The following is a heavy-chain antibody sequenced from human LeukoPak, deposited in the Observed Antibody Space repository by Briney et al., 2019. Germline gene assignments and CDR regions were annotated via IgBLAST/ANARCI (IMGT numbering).Heavy chain of an antibody. D-gene: IGHD3-22*01. J-gene: IGHJ3*02. V-gene: IGHV3-74*01. Sequence: GGSLRPSCAASGFTFRKYWLHWVRQAPGKGLVWVSRINPDDESTSYADSVKGRFTISRDNAKSTLYLQMNSLRAEDTAVYYCLTVEETTIDAFDIWGQGTMVTVSS. CDR2: INPDDEST. CDR3: LTVEETTIDAFDI. CDR1: GFTFRKYW.